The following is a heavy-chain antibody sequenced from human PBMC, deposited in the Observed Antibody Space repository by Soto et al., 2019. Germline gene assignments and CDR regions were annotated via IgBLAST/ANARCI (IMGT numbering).Heavy chain of an antibody. CDR1: GYTFTIYG. CDR3: ARDKVLMVYTKGNWFDP. CDR2: ISAYNGNT. J-gene: IGHJ5*02. D-gene: IGHD2-8*01. V-gene: IGHV1-18*01. Sequence: ASVKVSCKASGYTFTIYGISLVRQAPGQGLEWMGWISAYNGNTNYAQKLQGRVTMTTDTSTSTAYMELRSLRSDDTAVYYCARDKVLMVYTKGNWFDPWGQGTLVTVSS.